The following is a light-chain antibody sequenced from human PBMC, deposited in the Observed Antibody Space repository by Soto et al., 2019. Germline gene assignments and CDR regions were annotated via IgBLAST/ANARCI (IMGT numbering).Light chain of an antibody. Sequence: EIFLTQSPATLSLSPGERATLSCRASQGVKTFLVWYQQRPGQAPRLLIHDASHRADGIPARFSGSGFGTDFTLTISSLEPEDAAVYYCQQRSNWPPITFGQGTRLEIK. CDR3: QQRSNWPPIT. J-gene: IGKJ5*01. CDR2: DAS. CDR1: QGVKTF. V-gene: IGKV3-11*01.